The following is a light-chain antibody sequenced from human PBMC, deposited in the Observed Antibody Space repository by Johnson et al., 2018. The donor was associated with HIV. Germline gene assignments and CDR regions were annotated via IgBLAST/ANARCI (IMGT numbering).Light chain of an antibody. Sequence: QPVLTQPPSVSAAPGQKVTISCSGSSSNIGNNYVSWYQQLPGTAPKLLIYENNKRPSGIPDRFSGSKSGTSATLGITGLQTGDEADYYCGAWDSRLSVCVFGPGTKVTVL. CDR3: GAWDSRLSVCV. CDR1: SSNIGNNY. CDR2: ENN. J-gene: IGLJ1*01. V-gene: IGLV1-51*02.